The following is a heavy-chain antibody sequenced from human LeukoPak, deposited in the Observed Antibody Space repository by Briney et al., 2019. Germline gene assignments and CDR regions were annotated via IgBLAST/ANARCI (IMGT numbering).Heavy chain of an antibody. V-gene: IGHV4-39*01. CDR3: ARRRGSYHMYYFDY. Sequence: SETLSLTCTVSGGSISSSSYYWGWIRQPPGKGLEWIGSIYYSGSTYYNPSLKSRVTISVDTSRNQFSLKLSSVTAADTAVYYCARRRGSYHMYYFDYWGQGTLVTVSS. D-gene: IGHD1-26*01. CDR1: GGSISSSSYY. CDR2: IYYSGST. J-gene: IGHJ4*02.